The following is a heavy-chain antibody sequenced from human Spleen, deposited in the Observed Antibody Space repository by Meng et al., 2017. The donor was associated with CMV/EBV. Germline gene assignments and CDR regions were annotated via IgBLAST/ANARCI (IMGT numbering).Heavy chain of an antibody. J-gene: IGHJ6*02. V-gene: IGHV1-24*01. CDR3: ARTRYDSSGYDAYYYYAMDV. Sequence: ASVKVSCKVSGYTLTELSMHWVRQAPGKGLEWMGGFDPEDGETIYAQKFQGRVTITTDESTAYMELSSLRSEDAAVYYCARTRYDSSGYDAYYYYAMDVWGQGTTVTVSS. CDR1: GYTLTELS. D-gene: IGHD3-22*01. CDR2: FDPEDGET.